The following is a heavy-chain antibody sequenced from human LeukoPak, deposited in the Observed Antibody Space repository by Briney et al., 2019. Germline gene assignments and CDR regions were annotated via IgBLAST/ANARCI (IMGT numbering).Heavy chain of an antibody. CDR3: ARDGGVRISWSSWFDP. D-gene: IGHD2-8*02. V-gene: IGHV1-2*02. J-gene: IGHJ5*02. CDR2: INPNSGGT. CDR1: GYTFTGYY. Sequence: ASVKVSCKASGYTFTGYYMHWVRQAPRQGLEWMGWINPNSGGTNYAQKFQGRVTMTRDTSISTAYMELSRLRSDDTAVYYCARDGGVRISWSSWFDPWGQGTLVTVSS.